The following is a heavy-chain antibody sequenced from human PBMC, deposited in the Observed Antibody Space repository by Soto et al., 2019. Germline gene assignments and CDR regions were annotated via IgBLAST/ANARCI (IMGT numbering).Heavy chain of an antibody. D-gene: IGHD3-9*01. CDR2: ISVYNGNT. Sequence: QVQLVQSGAEVKKPGASVKVSCKASGYTFTSYGISWVRQAPGQGLEWMGWISVYNGNTNYAQKLQGRVTMTTDTPTSTAYMELRSLRSDDTAVYYCARGSNYDILTGYYYGMDVWGQGTTVTVSS. J-gene: IGHJ6*02. V-gene: IGHV1-18*01. CDR1: GYTFTSYG. CDR3: ARGSNYDILTGYYYGMDV.